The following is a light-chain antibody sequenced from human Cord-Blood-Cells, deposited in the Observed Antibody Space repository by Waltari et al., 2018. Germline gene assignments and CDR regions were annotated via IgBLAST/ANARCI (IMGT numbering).Light chain of an antibody. V-gene: IGLV1-40*01. J-gene: IGLJ3*02. Sequence: QSVLTQPPSVSGAPGQRVTISCTGSSSNIGAGYDVHWYQQLPGTAPKLLIYGNSNRPSGVPDRFSSSKSGTSASLAITGRQAEDEADYYCQSYDSSLSGWVFGGGTKLTVL. CDR2: GNS. CDR3: QSYDSSLSGWV. CDR1: SSNIGAGYD.